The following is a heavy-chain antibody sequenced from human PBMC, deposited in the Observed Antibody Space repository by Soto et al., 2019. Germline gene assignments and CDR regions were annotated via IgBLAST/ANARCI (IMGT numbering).Heavy chain of an antibody. CDR3: ARTLTDGDYYYGMDV. J-gene: IGHJ6*02. Sequence: GGSLRLSCAASGFTFSSYWMHWVRQAPGKGLVWVSRINSDGSSTSYADSVKGRFTISRDNAKNTLYLQMNSLRAEDTAVYYCARTLTDGDYYYGMDVGGQGTTVTVS. CDR1: GFTFSSYW. D-gene: IGHD3-16*01. CDR2: INSDGSST. V-gene: IGHV3-74*01.